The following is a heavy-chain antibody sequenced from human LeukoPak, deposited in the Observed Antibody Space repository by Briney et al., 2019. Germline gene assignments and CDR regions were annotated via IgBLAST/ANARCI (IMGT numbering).Heavy chain of an antibody. D-gene: IGHD6-13*01. V-gene: IGHV3-30*01. CDR3: ARVAIAAADPYYFDY. CDR1: GFTFSSYA. J-gene: IGHJ4*02. Sequence: GRSLRLSCAASGFTFSSYAMHWVRQAPGKGLEWVAVISYDGSNKYYADSVKGRFTISRDNSKNTLYLQMNSQRAEDTAVYYCARVAIAAADPYYFDYWGQGTLVTVSS. CDR2: ISYDGSNK.